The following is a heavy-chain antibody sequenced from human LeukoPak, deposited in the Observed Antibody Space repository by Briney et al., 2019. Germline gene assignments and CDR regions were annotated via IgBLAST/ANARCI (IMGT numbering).Heavy chain of an antibody. CDR2: ISGSGGST. J-gene: IGHJ6*02. D-gene: IGHD2-2*01. CDR3: AKLDCSSTSCPHLQKIYGMDV. Sequence: PGGSLRLSCAASGFTFSSYAMSWVRQAPGKGLEWVSAISGSGGSTYYADSVKGRFTISRDNSKNTLYLQMNSLRAEDTAVYYCAKLDCSSTSCPHLQKIYGMDVWGQGTTVTVSS. V-gene: IGHV3-23*01. CDR1: GFTFSSYA.